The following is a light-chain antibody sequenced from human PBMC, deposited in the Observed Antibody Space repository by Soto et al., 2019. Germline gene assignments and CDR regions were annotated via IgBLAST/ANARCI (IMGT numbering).Light chain of an antibody. CDR1: QGIRTY. CDR3: QHYDSYSTWT. V-gene: IGKV1-9*01. J-gene: IGKJ1*01. CDR2: SAS. Sequence: IHLTQSPSSLSASVGDRVTITCRASQGIRTYLAWYQQKPGKAPKLLIYSASTLQSGVPSRFSGSGSGADFTLTISSLQPEDFATYYCQHYDSYSTWTFGQGTKVDIK.